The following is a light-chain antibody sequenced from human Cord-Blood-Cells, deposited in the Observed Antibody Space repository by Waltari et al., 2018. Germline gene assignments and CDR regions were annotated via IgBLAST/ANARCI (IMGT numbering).Light chain of an antibody. J-gene: IGKJ4*01. CDR2: YAS. Sequence: AIRVTQSPFSLSASVGDRVTITCWASQGISSYLAWYQQKPAKAPKLFIYYASSLQSGAPSRFSGSGSGTDYTLTISSLQPEDFATYYCQQDYSTPLTFGGGTKVEIK. CDR1: QGISSY. CDR3: QQDYSTPLT. V-gene: IGKV1D-43*01.